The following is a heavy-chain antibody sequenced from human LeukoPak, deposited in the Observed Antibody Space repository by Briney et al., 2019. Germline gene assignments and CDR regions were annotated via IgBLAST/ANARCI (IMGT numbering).Heavy chain of an antibody. V-gene: IGHV1-2*02. Sequence: ASVKVSCKASGYTFTGYYMHWARQAPGQGLEWMGWINPNSGGTNYAQKFQGRVTMTRDTSISTAYMELSRLRSDDTAVYYCASIVGAKGAFDYWGQGTLVTVSS. CDR2: INPNSGGT. CDR1: GYTFTGYY. CDR3: ASIVGAKGAFDY. D-gene: IGHD1-26*01. J-gene: IGHJ4*02.